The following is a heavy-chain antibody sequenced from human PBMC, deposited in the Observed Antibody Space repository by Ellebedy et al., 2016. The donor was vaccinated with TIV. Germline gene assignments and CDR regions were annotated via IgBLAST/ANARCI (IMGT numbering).Heavy chain of an antibody. J-gene: IGHJ4*02. CDR2: IWYDGTDE. CDR3: ARDSRGRWTPFDH. CDR1: GFSFSSYG. D-gene: IGHD4-23*01. Sequence: GESLKIFCAASGFSFSSYGMHWVRQSPGKGLEWMAFIWYDGTDESYAESVEGRFSISRDNSKNTLYLHMKSLRAEDTAIYYCARDSRGRWTPFDHWGQGTVVAVSS. V-gene: IGHV3-33*01.